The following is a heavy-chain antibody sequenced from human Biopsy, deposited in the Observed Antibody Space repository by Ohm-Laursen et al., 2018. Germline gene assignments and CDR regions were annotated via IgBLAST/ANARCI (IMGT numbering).Heavy chain of an antibody. CDR3: SREQHYYSA. CDR1: GYTFTDDQ. J-gene: IGHJ5*02. CDR2: VNPKKGDT. V-gene: IGHV1-2*06. Sequence: ASVKVSYKTTGYTFTDDQIHWVREAPGQGLEWMGLVNPKKGDTRYAQKFQGRVTMTSDVSVATAYIELTGLTSDDTAVYFCSREQHYYSAWGQGTLVTVSS. D-gene: IGHD2-21*02.